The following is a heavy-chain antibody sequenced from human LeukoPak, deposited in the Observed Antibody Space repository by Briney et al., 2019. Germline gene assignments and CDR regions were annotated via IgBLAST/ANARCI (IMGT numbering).Heavy chain of an antibody. CDR3: ATRVYNNPWEGGA. CDR2: ISGSDGST. D-gene: IGHD1-14*01. J-gene: IGHJ5*02. V-gene: IGHV3-23*01. Sequence: PGGSLRLSCAASGFSFSSFAMNWVRQAPGKGLEWVSTISGSDGSTYYVDSVKGRFTISRDNSRNTLFLQMNSLRAEDTAIYFCATRVYNNPWEGGAWGLGTLVTVSS. CDR1: GFSFSSFA.